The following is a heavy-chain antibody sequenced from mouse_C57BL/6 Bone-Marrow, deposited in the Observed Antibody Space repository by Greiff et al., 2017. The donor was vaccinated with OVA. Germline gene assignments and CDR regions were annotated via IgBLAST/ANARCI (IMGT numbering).Heavy chain of an antibody. D-gene: IGHD2-1*01. V-gene: IGHV1-62-2*01. CDR3: ARHEDRGIYYGNLYAMDY. CDR2: FYPGSGSI. Sequence: VQLQQSGAELVKPGASVKLSCKASGYTFTEYTIHWVKQRSGQGLEWIGWFYPGSGSIKYNEKFKDKATLTADKSSSTVYMELSRLTSEDSAVYFCARHEDRGIYYGNLYAMDYWGQGTSVTVSS. J-gene: IGHJ4*01. CDR1: GYTFTEYT.